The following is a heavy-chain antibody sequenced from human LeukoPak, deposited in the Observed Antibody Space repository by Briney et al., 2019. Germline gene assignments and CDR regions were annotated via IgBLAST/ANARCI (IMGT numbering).Heavy chain of an antibody. CDR1: GFTFSSYA. D-gene: IGHD3-3*01. Sequence: GGSLRLSCSASGFTFSSYAMRWVRQAPGKGLEYVSAISSNGGSTYYADSVKGRFTISRDNSKNTLYLQMSSLRAEDTAVYYCVKEGSYDFWSGYQGGFDYWGQGPLVTVSS. CDR2: ISSNGGST. V-gene: IGHV3-64D*06. CDR3: VKEGSYDFWSGYQGGFDY. J-gene: IGHJ4*02.